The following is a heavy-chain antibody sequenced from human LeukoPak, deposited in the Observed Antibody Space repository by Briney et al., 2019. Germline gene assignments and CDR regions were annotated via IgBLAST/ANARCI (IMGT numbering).Heavy chain of an antibody. CDR2: IRYDGSNK. CDR3: AKDEIRYGDYVGDWFDP. D-gene: IGHD4-17*01. V-gene: IGHV3-30*02. CDR1: GFTFSSYG. J-gene: IGHJ5*02. Sequence: PGGSLRLSCAASGFTFSSYGMHWVRQAPGKGLEWVAFIRYDGSNKYYADSVKGRFTISRDNSKNTLYLQMNSLRAEDTAVYYCAKDEIRYGDYVGDWFDPWGQGTLVTVSS.